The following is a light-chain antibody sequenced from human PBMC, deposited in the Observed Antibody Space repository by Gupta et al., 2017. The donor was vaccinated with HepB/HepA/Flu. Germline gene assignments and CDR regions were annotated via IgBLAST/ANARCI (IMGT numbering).Light chain of an antibody. CDR3: QHYGSSPGT. Sequence: EIVLTQSPGTLSLSPGERATLSCRASQSVSSNYLAWYQQKPGQAPRLLIYGASSRATGIPDRFSGSGSGTDFTLTISRLEPEDFAVYYCQHYGSSPGTVGGGTKVEIK. V-gene: IGKV3-20*01. CDR2: GAS. J-gene: IGKJ4*01. CDR1: QSVSSNY.